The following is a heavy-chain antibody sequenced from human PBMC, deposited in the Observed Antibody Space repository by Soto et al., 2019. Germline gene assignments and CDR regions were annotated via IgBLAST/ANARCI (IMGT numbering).Heavy chain of an antibody. Sequence: SETLSLTCTVSGGSISSGGYYWSWIRQHPGKGLEWIGYIYYSGSTYYNPSLKSRVTISVDTSKNQFSLKLSSVTAADTAVYYCARARVRHYYGSGSNPPYYYYVDVWGKGTTVTVSS. CDR3: ARARVRHYYGSGSNPPYYYYVDV. V-gene: IGHV4-31*03. CDR1: GGSISSGGYY. CDR2: IYYSGST. D-gene: IGHD3-10*01. J-gene: IGHJ6*03.